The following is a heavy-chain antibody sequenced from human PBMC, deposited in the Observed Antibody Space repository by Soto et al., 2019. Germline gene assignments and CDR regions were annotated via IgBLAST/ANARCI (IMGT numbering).Heavy chain of an antibody. V-gene: IGHV3-49*04. CDR2: IRGKAHGGTT. Sequence: GGSLRLSCAASGFTFGDYALSWVRQPPGKGLEWVGFIRGKAHGGTTEYATSVKGRFTLSRDDSRAIANLQMTSLETEDTAVYYCSRAELYSSLDYWGPGTLVTVSS. CDR3: SRAELYSSLDY. CDR1: GFTFGDYA. J-gene: IGHJ4*02. D-gene: IGHD6-13*01.